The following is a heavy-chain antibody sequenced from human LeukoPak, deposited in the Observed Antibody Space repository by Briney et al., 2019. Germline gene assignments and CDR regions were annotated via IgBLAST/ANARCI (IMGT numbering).Heavy chain of an antibody. D-gene: IGHD3-22*01. V-gene: IGHV4-39*07. CDR2: IYYSGST. CDR1: GGSISSSSYY. J-gene: IGHJ6*03. CDR3: ARVGDYYDSSGYYYYYYYMDV. Sequence: PSETLSLTCTVSGGSISSSSYYWGWIRQPPGKGLEWIGSIYYSGSTYYNPSLKSRVTISVDKSKNQFSLKLSSVTAADTAVYYCARVGDYYDSSGYYYYYYYMDVWGKGTTVTVSS.